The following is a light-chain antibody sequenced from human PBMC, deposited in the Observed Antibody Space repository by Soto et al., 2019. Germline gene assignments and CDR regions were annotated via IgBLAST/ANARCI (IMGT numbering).Light chain of an antibody. CDR1: QSVSSNY. J-gene: IGKJ1*01. CDR2: GAS. CDR3: QQYGSSPTWT. V-gene: IGKV3-20*01. Sequence: EDVLTHSQGTLSLSPWGRATLSSRASQSVSSNYLAWYQQKPGQAPRLLIYGASSRATGIPDRFSGSGSGTDFTLTISRLEPEDSAVYYCQQYGSSPTWTFGQGTKVDI.